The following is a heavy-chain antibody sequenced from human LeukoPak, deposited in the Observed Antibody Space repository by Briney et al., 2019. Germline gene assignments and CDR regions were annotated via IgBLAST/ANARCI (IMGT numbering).Heavy chain of an antibody. D-gene: IGHD6-13*01. CDR3: ARVHSSSWYGAFDI. V-gene: IGHV4-59*01. CDR2: IYYSGSS. Sequence: KPSETLSLTCTVSGGSISSYYWIWIRQPPGKGLEWIGYIYYSGSSNYNPPLKSRVTISVDTSKNQFSLKLSSVTAADTAVYYCARVHSSSWYGAFDIWGQGTMVTVSS. CDR1: GGSISSYY. J-gene: IGHJ3*02.